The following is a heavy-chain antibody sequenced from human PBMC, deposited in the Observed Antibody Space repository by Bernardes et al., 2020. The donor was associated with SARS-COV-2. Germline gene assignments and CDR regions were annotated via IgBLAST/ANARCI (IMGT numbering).Heavy chain of an antibody. CDR3: ARVDSSGWFNWFDP. CDR2: IYRGGNT. J-gene: IGHJ5*02. D-gene: IGHD6-19*01. CDR1: GFTVSGNY. Sequence: GGSLRLSCAASGFTVSGNYMSWVRQAPGKGLEWVSVIYRGGNTYYADSVKGRFTISRDNSKNTLWLQMNSLRADDTAVYYCARVDSSGWFNWFDPWGQGTLVTVSS. V-gene: IGHV3-53*01.